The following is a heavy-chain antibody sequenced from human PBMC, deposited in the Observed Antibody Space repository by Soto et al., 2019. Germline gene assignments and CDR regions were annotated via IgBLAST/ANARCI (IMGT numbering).Heavy chain of an antibody. CDR2: TYYRSKWYN. V-gene: IGHV6-1*01. D-gene: IGHD2-2*01. J-gene: IGHJ3*02. CDR3: ARDHCSSTSCYGHDAFEI. CDR1: GDSVSSNSAA. Sequence: PSQTLSLTCAISGDSVSSNSAAWNWIRQSPSRGLEWLGRTYYRSKWYNDYAVSVKSRITINPDTSKNQFSLQLNSVTPEDTAVYYCARDHCSSTSCYGHDAFEIWGQGTMVTVSS.